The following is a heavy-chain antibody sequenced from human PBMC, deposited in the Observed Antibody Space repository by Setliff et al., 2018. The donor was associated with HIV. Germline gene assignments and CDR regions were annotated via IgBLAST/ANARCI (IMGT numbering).Heavy chain of an antibody. J-gene: IGHJ5*02. V-gene: IGHV1-2*02. CDR1: GYTFTGYY. CDR2: INPNSGGT. Sequence: ASVKVSCKASGYTFTGYYMHWVRQAPGQGLEWMGWINPNSGGTNYAQKVQGRVTMTRDTSISTAYMELSRLRSDDTAVYYCARDLGPGGGSYRMPINWFDPWGQGPLVTVSS. CDR3: ARDLGPGGGSYRMPINWFDP. D-gene: IGHD1-26*01.